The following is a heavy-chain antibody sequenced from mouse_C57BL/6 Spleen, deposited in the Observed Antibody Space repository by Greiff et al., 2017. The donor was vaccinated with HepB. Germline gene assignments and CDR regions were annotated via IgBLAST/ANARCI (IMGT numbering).Heavy chain of an antibody. J-gene: IGHJ3*01. CDR1: GYTFTDYY. CDR2: INPNNVGT. D-gene: IGHD3-2*01. V-gene: IGHV1-26*01. CDR3: VTARAY. Sequence: EVQLQQSGPELVKPGASVKISCKASGYTFTDYYMNWVKQSHGKSLEWIGDINPNNVGTSYNQKFKGKATLTVDKSSTTAYMELGSLTSEDSAVYYCVTARAYWGQGTPVTVSA.